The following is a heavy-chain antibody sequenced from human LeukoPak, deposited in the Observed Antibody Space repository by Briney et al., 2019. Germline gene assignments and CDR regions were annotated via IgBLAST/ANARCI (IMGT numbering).Heavy chain of an antibody. CDR1: GYSFTSYW. V-gene: IGHV5-51*01. J-gene: IGHJ4*02. CDR2: IYPGDSDT. D-gene: IGHD2-15*01. Sequence: GESLKIPCKGSGYSFTSYWIGWVRQMPGKGLEWMGIIYPGDSDTRYSPSFQGQITISADKSISTAYLQWSSLKASDAAMYYCARLRVAATTETFYFDYWGQGTLVTISS. CDR3: ARLRVAATTETFYFDY.